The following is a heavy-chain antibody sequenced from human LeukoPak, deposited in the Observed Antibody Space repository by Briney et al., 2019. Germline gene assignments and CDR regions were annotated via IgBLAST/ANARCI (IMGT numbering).Heavy chain of an antibody. CDR3: ARVKTSGWLDAFDI. CDR2: INEDGRVT. V-gene: IGHV3-74*01. CDR1: RFNVNNYW. D-gene: IGHD6-19*01. J-gene: IGHJ3*02. Sequence: PGGSLRLSCAASRFNVNNYWMHWVREAPGKGLVWVSRINEDGRVTSYAGSVRGRFTISRDNSKNTLYLQMNSLRAEDTAVYYCARVKTSGWLDAFDIWGQGTMVTVSS.